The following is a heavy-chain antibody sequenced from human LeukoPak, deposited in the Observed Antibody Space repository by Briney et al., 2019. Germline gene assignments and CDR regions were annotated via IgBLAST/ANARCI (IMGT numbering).Heavy chain of an antibody. Sequence: SETLSLACTVSGGSISSYYWSWIRQPPGKGLEWIGYIYYSGSTNYNPSLKSRVTISVDTSKNQFSLKLRSVTAADTAVYYCARYTAMVAFHAHGFDIWGKGTMVTVS. CDR3: ARYTAMVAFHAHGFDI. CDR2: IYYSGST. D-gene: IGHD5-18*01. J-gene: IGHJ3*02. V-gene: IGHV4-59*01. CDR1: GGSISSYY.